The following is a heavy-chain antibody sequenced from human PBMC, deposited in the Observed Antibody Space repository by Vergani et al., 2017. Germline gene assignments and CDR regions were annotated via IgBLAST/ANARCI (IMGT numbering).Heavy chain of an antibody. CDR1: GGSISSSSYY. V-gene: IGHV4-39*01. J-gene: IGHJ4*02. D-gene: IGHD4-23*01. CDR3: ARGTYGGNPGQSTGSYFDY. Sequence: QLQLQESGPGLVKPSETLSLTCTVSGGSISSSSYYWGWIRQPPGKGLEWIGSIYYSGSTYYNPSLKSRVTISVDTSKNQFSLKLSSVTAADTAVYYCARGTYGGNPGQSTGSYFDYWGQGTLVTVSS. CDR2: IYYSGST.